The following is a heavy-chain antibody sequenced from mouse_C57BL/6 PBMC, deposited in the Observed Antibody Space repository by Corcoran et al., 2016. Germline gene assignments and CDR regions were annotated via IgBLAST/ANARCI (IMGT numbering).Heavy chain of an antibody. CDR3: ATFMTTVVGYYYAMDY. Sequence: EVQLQQSGPELVKPGASVKIPCKASGYTFTDYNMDWVKQSHGKSLEWIGDINPNNGGTIYNQKFKGKATLTVDKSSSTAYMELRSLTSEDTAVYYCATFMTTVVGYYYAMDYWGQGTSVTVSS. V-gene: IGHV1-18*01. CDR2: INPNNGGT. J-gene: IGHJ4*01. D-gene: IGHD1-1*01. CDR1: GYTFTDYN.